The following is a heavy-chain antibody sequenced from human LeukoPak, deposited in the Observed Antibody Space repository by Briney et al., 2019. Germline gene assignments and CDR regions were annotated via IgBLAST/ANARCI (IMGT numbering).Heavy chain of an antibody. J-gene: IGHJ4*02. CDR2: ISWNSGSI. CDR1: GFTFDDYA. V-gene: IGHV3-9*01. CDR3: AKDMRGDRSPLFDY. D-gene: IGHD3-16*01. Sequence: GRSLRLSCAASGFTFDDYAMHWVRQAPGKGLEWVSGISWNSGSIGYADSVKGRFTISRDNAKNSLYLQMNSLRAEDTALYYCAKDMRGDRSPLFDYWGQGTLVTVSS.